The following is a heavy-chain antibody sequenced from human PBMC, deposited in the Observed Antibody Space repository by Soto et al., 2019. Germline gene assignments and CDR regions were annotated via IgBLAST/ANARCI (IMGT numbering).Heavy chain of an antibody. V-gene: IGHV3-33*01. CDR1: GFTFSSYG. J-gene: IGHJ3*02. CDR3: ARGDYYDSSGYYFHDAFDI. CDR2: IWYDGSNK. Sequence: VQLVESGGGVVQPGRSLRLSCAASGFTFSSYGMHWVRQAPGKGLEWVAVIWYDGSNKYYADSVKGRFTISRDNSKNTLYLQMNSLRAEDTAVYYCARGDYYDSSGYYFHDAFDIWGQGTMVTVSS. D-gene: IGHD3-22*01.